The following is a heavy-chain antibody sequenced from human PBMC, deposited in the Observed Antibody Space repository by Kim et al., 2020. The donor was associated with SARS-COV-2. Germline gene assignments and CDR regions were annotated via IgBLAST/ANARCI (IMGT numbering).Heavy chain of an antibody. D-gene: IGHD2-2*01. J-gene: IGHJ4*02. V-gene: IGHV1-24*01. Sequence: YAQKFRGRVNMTEDTSTDTAYMELSSLRSEDTAVYYCATEGGVVPAAMEYWGQGTLVTVSS. CDR3: ATEGGVVPAAMEY.